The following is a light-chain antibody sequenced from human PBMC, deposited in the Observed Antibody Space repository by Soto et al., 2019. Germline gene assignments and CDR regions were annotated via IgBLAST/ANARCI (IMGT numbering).Light chain of an antibody. CDR1: RSVDTD. J-gene: IGKJ1*01. CDR3: QQYGSSPRT. V-gene: IGKV3-15*01. CDR2: ATS. Sequence: EILMTQSPATLSVSPGDSATLSCRASRSVDTDLAWYQQKPGQAPRLLVFATSARAAGVPDRFRGSRSGTDFTLTISSLEPEDFAVYYCQQYGSSPRTFGQGTKVDIK.